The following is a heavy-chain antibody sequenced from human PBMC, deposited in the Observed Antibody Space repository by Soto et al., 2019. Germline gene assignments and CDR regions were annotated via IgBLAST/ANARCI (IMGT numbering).Heavy chain of an antibody. D-gene: IGHD3-22*01. CDR2: IKSKTDGGTT. Sequence: GGSLRLSCAASGFTFSNAWMSWVRQAPGKGLEWVGRIKSKTDGGTTDYAAPVKGRFTISRDDSKNTLYLQMNILKTEDTAVYYCTTDRNDSSGYYYWGQGTLVTVSS. CDR1: GFTFSNAW. CDR3: TTDRNDSSGYYY. V-gene: IGHV3-15*01. J-gene: IGHJ4*02.